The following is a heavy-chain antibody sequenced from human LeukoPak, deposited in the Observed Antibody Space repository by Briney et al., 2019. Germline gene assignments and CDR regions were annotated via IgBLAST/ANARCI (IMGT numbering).Heavy chain of an antibody. CDR2: IYYDGST. CDR3: ARPLRINCGMDV. J-gene: IGHJ6*02. CDR1: GFTFISYA. Sequence: GRSLRLSCAASGFTFISYAMHWVRQTPGKGLEWVSIIYYDGSTYYADSVKGRFTISRDNSKNTMYLQMNSLRAEDTAVYYCARPLRINCGMDVWGQGTTVTVSS. V-gene: IGHV3-53*01. D-gene: IGHD3-3*01.